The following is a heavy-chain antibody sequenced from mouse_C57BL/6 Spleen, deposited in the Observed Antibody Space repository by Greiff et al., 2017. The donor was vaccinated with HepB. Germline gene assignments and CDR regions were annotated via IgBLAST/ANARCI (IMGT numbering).Heavy chain of an antibody. CDR1: GYTFTSYW. D-gene: IGHD2-4*01. CDR3: ARGGPFYYDYDGGYYFDY. Sequence: QVQLQQPGTELVKPGASVKLSCKASGYTFTSYWMHWVKQRPGQGLEWIGNINPSNGGTNYNEKFKSKATLTVDKSSSTAYMQLSSLTSEDSAVYDCARGGPFYYDYDGGYYFDYWGQGTTLTVSS. J-gene: IGHJ2*01. V-gene: IGHV1-53*01. CDR2: INPSNGGT.